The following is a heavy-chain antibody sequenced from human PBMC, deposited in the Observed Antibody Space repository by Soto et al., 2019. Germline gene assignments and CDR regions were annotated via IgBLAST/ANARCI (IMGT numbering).Heavy chain of an antibody. CDR3: ARGETTVTYFDY. D-gene: IGHD4-17*01. CDR2: IYYSGST. J-gene: IGHJ4*02. CDR1: GGSISSYY. Sequence: SETLSLTCTVSGGSISSYYWSWIRQPPGKGLEWIGYIYYSGSTNYNPSLKSRVTISVDTSKNQFSLKLSSVTAADTAVYYCARGETTVTYFDYWGKGTLVTVSS. V-gene: IGHV4-59*01.